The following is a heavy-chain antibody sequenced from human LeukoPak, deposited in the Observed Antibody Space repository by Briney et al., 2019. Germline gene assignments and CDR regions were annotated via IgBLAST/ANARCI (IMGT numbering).Heavy chain of an antibody. D-gene: IGHD6-19*01. V-gene: IGHV3-30*02. Sequence: GSLRLSCAASGFTFSSYGMHWVRQAPGKGLEWVAFIRYDGSNKYYADSVKGRFTISRDNSKNTLYLQMNSLRAEDTAIYYCSKGRTVTGTLALDYWGQGTLVTVSS. CDR2: IRYDGSNK. CDR3: SKGRTVTGTLALDY. CDR1: GFTFSSYG. J-gene: IGHJ4*02.